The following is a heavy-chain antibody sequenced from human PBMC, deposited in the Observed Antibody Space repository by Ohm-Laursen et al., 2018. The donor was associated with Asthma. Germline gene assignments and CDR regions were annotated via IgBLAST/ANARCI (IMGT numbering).Heavy chain of an antibody. D-gene: IGHD3-22*01. CDR1: GFTFSSYS. CDR2: ISSSSSTI. V-gene: IGHV3-48*01. J-gene: IGHJ3*02. CDR3: ARDYYDSSGHGTFDAFDI. Sequence: SLRLSCAASGFTFSSYSMNWVRQAPGKGLEWVSYISSSSSTIYYADSVKGRFTISRDNAKNSLYLQMNSLRAEDTAVYYCARDYYDSSGHGTFDAFDIWGQGTMVTVSS.